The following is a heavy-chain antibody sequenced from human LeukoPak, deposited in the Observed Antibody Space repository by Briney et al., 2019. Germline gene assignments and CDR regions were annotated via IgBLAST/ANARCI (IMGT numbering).Heavy chain of an antibody. CDR2: IKSDGSST. V-gene: IGHV3-74*01. D-gene: IGHD3-10*01. J-gene: IGHJ4*02. Sequence: GGSLRLSCAASGFTFSSYWMHWVRQAPGKGLVWVSRIKSDGSSTSYADSVKGRFTISRDNSKNTLYLQMNSLRAEDTAVYYCAKDSPGFGTYWGQGTLVTVSS. CDR1: GFTFSSYW. CDR3: AKDSPGFGTY.